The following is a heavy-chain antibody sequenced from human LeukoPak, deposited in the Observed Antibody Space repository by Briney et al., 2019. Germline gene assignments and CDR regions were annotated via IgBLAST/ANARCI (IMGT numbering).Heavy chain of an antibody. CDR1: GFTFSNAW. J-gene: IGHJ3*02. V-gene: IGHV3-15*01. CDR3: TTRAFDI. CDR2: IKSKTDGGTT. Sequence: KPGGSLRLSWAASGFTFSNAWMSWVRQAPGKGLEWVGRIKSKTDGGTTDYAEPVKGRSTISRDDSRNTLYLQMNSLETEDTAVYYCTTRAFDIWGQGTMVTVSS.